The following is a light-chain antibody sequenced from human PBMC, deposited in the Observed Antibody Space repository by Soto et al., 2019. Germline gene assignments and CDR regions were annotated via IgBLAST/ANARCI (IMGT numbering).Light chain of an antibody. V-gene: IGKV1-5*03. Sequence: TQSPGTLSASVGDRVTISCRASQSISNWLAWYQQKPGIAPKLLIYEASRLESGVPSRFSGTGSGTEFTRTISSLQPDDFATYYCQQYSHFSTFGQGTKVDIK. CDR1: QSISNW. J-gene: IGKJ1*01. CDR3: QQYSHFST. CDR2: EAS.